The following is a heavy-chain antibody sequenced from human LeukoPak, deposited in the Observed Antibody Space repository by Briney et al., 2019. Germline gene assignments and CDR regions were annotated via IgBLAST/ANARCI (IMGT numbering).Heavy chain of an antibody. D-gene: IGHD5/OR15-5a*01. CDR1: GFTFSSYW. V-gene: IGHV3-74*01. CDR2: INSDGSRT. Sequence: GGSLRLYCAASGFTFSSYWLHWVRQTPGKGLAWVSRINSDGSRTNYADSVKGRFTSSRDNAKNTLYLQMNSLRVEDTAVYFCARGGPVKSIYDPHWYDPWGQGTLVTVSS. CDR3: ARGGPVKSIYDPHWYDP. J-gene: IGHJ5*02.